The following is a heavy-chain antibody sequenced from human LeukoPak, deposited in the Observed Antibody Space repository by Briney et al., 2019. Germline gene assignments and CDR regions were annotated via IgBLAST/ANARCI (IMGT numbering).Heavy chain of an antibody. D-gene: IGHD5-18*01. CDR3: ARGRGDTAMVRDYYYYMDV. CDR1: GYTFTRYD. CDR2: MNPNSGNT. J-gene: IGHJ6*03. V-gene: IGHV1-8*01. Sequence: ASVKVSCKASGYTFTRYDINWVRQATGQGPEWMGWMNPNSGNTGYAQKFQGRVTMTRNTSISTAYMELSSLRSEDTAVYYCARGRGDTAMVRDYYYYMDVWGKGTTVTVSS.